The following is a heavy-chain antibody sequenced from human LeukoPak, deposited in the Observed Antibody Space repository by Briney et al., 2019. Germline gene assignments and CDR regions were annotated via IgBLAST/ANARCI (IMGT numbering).Heavy chain of an antibody. V-gene: IGHV3-33*01. CDR3: ARDQGSSGFDY. Sequence: GRSLRLSCAASGFTFSSYGMHWVRQAPGKGLEWVAVVWYDGSNKYYADSVKGRFTISRDNSKNTLYLQMNSLRAEDTAVYYCARDQGSSGFDYWGQGTLVTVSS. CDR1: GFTFSSYG. J-gene: IGHJ4*02. D-gene: IGHD3-22*01. CDR2: VWYDGSNK.